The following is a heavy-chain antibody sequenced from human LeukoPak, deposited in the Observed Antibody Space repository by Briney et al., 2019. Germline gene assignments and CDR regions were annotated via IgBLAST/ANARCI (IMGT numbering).Heavy chain of an antibody. Sequence: GASVKVSCKVSGYSVTELSMHWVRQAPGLGLEWMGGFNREDAAPIYAQQFQDRVTMTEDTSTDTAYMELSSLRSEDTALYYCATLDSYYDKSGRPLLPDWGQGTLVTVSS. J-gene: IGHJ4*02. CDR1: GYSVTELS. CDR3: ATLDSYYDKSGRPLLPD. V-gene: IGHV1-24*01. D-gene: IGHD3-22*01. CDR2: FNREDAAP.